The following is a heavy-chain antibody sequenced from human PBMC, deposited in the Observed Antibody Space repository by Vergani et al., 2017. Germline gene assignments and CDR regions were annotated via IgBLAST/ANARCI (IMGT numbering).Heavy chain of an antibody. CDR3: ARESGYSYGFGNYYFDY. CDR2: IIPIFGTA. Sequence: QVQLVQSGAEVKKPGSSVKVSCKASGGTFSSYAISWVRQAPGQGLEWMGGIIPIFGTANYAQKFQGRVTITADESTSTAYMERSSLRSEDTAVYYCARESGYSYGFGNYYFDYWGQGTLVTVSS. CDR1: GGTFSSYA. J-gene: IGHJ4*02. D-gene: IGHD5-18*01. V-gene: IGHV1-69*01.